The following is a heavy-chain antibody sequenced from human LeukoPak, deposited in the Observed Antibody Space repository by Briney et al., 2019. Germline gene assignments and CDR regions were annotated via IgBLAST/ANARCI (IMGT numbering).Heavy chain of an antibody. Sequence: ASVKVSCKASGYTFTSYDINWVRQATGQGLEWMGIINPSGGSTSYAQKFQGRVTMTRDTSTSTVYMELSSLRSEDTAVYYCARVGERWLQLYYFDYWGQGTLVTVSS. CDR3: ARVGERWLQLYYFDY. J-gene: IGHJ4*02. D-gene: IGHD5-24*01. CDR2: INPSGGST. V-gene: IGHV1-46*01. CDR1: GYTFTSYD.